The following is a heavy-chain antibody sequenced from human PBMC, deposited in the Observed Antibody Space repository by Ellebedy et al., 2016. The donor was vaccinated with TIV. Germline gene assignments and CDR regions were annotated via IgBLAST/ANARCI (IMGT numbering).Heavy chain of an antibody. V-gene: IGHV3-74*01. CDR1: GFTFSNYW. CDR2: INGDGSSI. D-gene: IGHD3-10*01. Sequence: PGGSLRLSCAASGFTFSNYWMHRVRQAPGKGLVWVSRINGDGSSISYADSVKGRFTISRDNAKNTLHLQMNSLRAEDTAVYYCARAKAGTGSSDYWGQGTLVTVSS. CDR3: ARAKAGTGSSDY. J-gene: IGHJ4*02.